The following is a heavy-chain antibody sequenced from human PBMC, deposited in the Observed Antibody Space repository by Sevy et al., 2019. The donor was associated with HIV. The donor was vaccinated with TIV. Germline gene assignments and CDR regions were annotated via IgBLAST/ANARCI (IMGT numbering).Heavy chain of an antibody. J-gene: IGHJ2*01. V-gene: IGHV3-74*01. Sequence: GGSPRLSCAASEFTLRIYWMHWVRQAPGKGLVWVSRINPDGSSTTYADSVKGRFTISRDNAKNTLYLQMNSLRAEDTAVYYCARTTADWYFGLWGRGTLVTVSS. CDR3: ARTTADWYFGL. CDR1: EFTLRIYW. D-gene: IGHD1-1*01. CDR2: INPDGSST.